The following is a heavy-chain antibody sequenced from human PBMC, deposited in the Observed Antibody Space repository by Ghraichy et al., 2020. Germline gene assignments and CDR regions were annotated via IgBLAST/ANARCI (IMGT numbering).Heavy chain of an antibody. J-gene: IGHJ4*02. V-gene: IGHV3-30*18. CDR1: GFTFSSYG. Sequence: GGSLRLSCAASGFTFSSYGMHWVRQAPGKGLEWVAVISYDGSNKYYADSVKGRFTISRDNSKNTLYLQMNSLRAEDTAVYYCAKDPWAYSGSSVAYFDYWGQGTLVTVSS. D-gene: IGHD1-26*01. CDR3: AKDPWAYSGSSVAYFDY. CDR2: ISYDGSNK.